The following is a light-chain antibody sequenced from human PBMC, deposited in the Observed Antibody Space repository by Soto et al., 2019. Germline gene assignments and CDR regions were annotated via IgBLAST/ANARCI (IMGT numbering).Light chain of an antibody. V-gene: IGKV2-24*01. CDR2: KIA. CDR3: MHATKSWT. J-gene: IGKJ1*01. CDR1: QSLVHSDGNTY. Sequence: EIVLTQTPLSSPVTLGQPASISCRSTQSLVHSDGNTYLSWLQQRPGQPPRLLIYKIANRVSGVPDRFRGSGAGTDFTLKISRAEDEDVAVSYCMHATKSWTFGQGTKVDIK.